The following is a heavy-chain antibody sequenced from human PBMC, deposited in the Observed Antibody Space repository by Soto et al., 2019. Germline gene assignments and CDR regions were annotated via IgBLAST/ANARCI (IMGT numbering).Heavy chain of an antibody. D-gene: IGHD2-2*01. Sequence: PSETLSLTCTVSGGSISSGDYYWSWIRQPPGKGQEWIGYIYYSGSTYYNPSLKSRVTISVDTSKNQFSLKLSSVTAADTAVYYCARGGIVVVPAAPPSHYYYYGMDVWGQGTTVTVSS. V-gene: IGHV4-30-4*01. CDR2: IYYSGST. CDR1: GGSISSGDYY. J-gene: IGHJ6*02. CDR3: ARGGIVVVPAAPPSHYYYYGMDV.